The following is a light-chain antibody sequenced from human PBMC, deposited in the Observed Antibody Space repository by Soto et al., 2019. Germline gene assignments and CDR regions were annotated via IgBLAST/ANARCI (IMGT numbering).Light chain of an antibody. J-gene: IGKJ1*01. CDR1: QSVSSH. V-gene: IGKV3-20*01. CDR3: QQYGSSGT. Sequence: EIVMTQSPATLSVSPRQRASLSCRASQSVSSHLAWYQQKPGQAPRLLIYGASNRATGIPDRFSGSGSGTDFTLTISRLEPEDFAVYYCQQYGSSGTFGQGTKVDIK. CDR2: GAS.